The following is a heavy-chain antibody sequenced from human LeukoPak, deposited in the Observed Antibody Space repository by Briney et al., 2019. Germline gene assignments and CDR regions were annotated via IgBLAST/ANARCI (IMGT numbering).Heavy chain of an antibody. V-gene: IGHV3-53*01. D-gene: IGHD6-13*01. Sequence: GGSLRLSCAASGFTVSSNYMSWVRQAPGKGLEWVTLIYSGGSTYYADSVKGRFTISRDNSKNTLYLQMNSLRAEDTAVYYCASYSSLDYWGQGTLVTVSS. J-gene: IGHJ4*02. CDR2: IYSGGST. CDR1: GFTVSSNY. CDR3: ASYSSLDY.